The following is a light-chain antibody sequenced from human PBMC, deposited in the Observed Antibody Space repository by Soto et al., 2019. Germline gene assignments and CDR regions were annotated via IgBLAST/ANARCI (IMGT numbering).Light chain of an antibody. V-gene: IGKV1-5*01. Sequence: DIQMTQSPSTLSASIGDRVTITCRASQSISGWLAWYQQKPGKAPKLLISDVSSLESGVPSRFSGSGSWTEFTLTISSLQPDDFAVYYCQQYHDYWTFGPGTKVEVK. CDR2: DVS. CDR1: QSISGW. CDR3: QQYHDYWT. J-gene: IGKJ1*01.